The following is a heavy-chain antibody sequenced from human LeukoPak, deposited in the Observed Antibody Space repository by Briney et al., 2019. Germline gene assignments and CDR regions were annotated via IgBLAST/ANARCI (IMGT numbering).Heavy chain of an antibody. Sequence: GGSLRLSCAASGFTFSTYEMNWVRQAPGKGLEWLSYIIGDGTTTQYADSVRGRFTISRDNDKNSLYLRMNSLRADDTAVYYCVRDRGGTYSGDNLFDPWGQGTLVTVSS. J-gene: IGHJ5*02. CDR3: VRDRGGTYSGDNLFDP. CDR1: GFTFSTYE. D-gene: IGHD1/OR15-1a*01. V-gene: IGHV3-48*03. CDR2: IIGDGTTT.